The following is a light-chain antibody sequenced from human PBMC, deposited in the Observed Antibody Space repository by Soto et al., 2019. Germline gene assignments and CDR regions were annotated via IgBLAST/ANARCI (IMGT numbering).Light chain of an antibody. Sequence: IVMTQSPATLSLSPGERATFSCRASQNIYSNIAWYQQRPGQAPRLLIYGASTRATGIPARFSGNGSGTESSITRVCLQQEAGALYYGQPYSTSKPTFGGGTKVDIK. J-gene: IGKJ4*02. CDR1: QNIYSN. V-gene: IGKV3-15*01. CDR2: GAS. CDR3: QPYSTSKPT.